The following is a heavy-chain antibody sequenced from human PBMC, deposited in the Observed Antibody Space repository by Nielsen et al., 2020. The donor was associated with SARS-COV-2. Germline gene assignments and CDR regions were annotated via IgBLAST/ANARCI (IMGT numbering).Heavy chain of an antibody. V-gene: IGHV1-18*01. CDR1: GYTFTSYG. D-gene: IGHD3-3*01. J-gene: IGHJ4*02. Sequence: ASVKVFCKASGYTFTSYGISWVRQAPGQGLEWMGWISAYNGNTNYAQKLQGRVTMTTDTSTSTAYMELRSLRSDDTAVYYCARGGGRLRFLEWLLSYFDYWGQGTLVTVSS. CDR3: ARGGGRLRFLEWLLSYFDY. CDR2: ISAYNGNT.